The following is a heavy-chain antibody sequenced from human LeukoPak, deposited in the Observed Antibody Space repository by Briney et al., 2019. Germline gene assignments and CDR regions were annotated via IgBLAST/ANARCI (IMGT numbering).Heavy chain of an antibody. CDR2: ISGSGGNT. V-gene: IGHV3-23*01. CDR1: GFTFSSYW. J-gene: IGHJ4*02. Sequence: GGSLRLSCAASGFTFSSYWMNWARQAPGKGLEWVSAISGSGGNTYYADSVKGRFTISRDNSKNTLYLQMNSLRAEDTAVYYCANIYGDYGGDYWGQGTLVTVSS. D-gene: IGHD4-17*01. CDR3: ANIYGDYGGDY.